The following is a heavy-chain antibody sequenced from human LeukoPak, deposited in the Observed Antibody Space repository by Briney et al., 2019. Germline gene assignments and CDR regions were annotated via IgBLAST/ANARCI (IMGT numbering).Heavy chain of an antibody. CDR1: GFTFDDYA. J-gene: IGHJ3*02. D-gene: IGHD1-14*01. CDR3: AKDSSGHQQPRTFDI. V-gene: IGHV3-9*01. CDR2: ISWNSCSI. Sequence: GGSLRLSCAASGFTFDDYAMHWVRQAPGKGLEGVSGISWNSCSIGYADSGKGRFTISRDNAKNSLYLQMNSLRTEDTALYYCAKDSSGHQQPRTFDIWGQGTMVTVSS.